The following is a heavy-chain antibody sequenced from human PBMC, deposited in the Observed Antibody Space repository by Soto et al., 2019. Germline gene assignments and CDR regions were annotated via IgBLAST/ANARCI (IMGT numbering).Heavy chain of an antibody. CDR1: GGTFSSYA. Sequence: QVQLVHSGAEVKKPGSSVKVSCKASGGTFSSYAISWVRQAPGQGLEWMGGIIPIFGTANYAQKFQGRVTITADKSTSTAYMELSSLRSEDTAVYYCARDSRGQFGAYYYYGMDVWGQGTTVTVSS. D-gene: IGHD3-16*01. J-gene: IGHJ6*02. CDR3: ARDSRGQFGAYYYYGMDV. V-gene: IGHV1-69*06. CDR2: IIPIFGTA.